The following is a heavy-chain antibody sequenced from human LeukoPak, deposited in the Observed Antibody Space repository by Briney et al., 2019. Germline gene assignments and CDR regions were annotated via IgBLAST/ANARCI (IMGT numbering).Heavy chain of an antibody. CDR2: ISYDGSNK. CDR1: GFTFSSYA. J-gene: IGHJ4*02. CDR3: ARDWDKYYYDSSGYYRGGGY. V-gene: IGHV3-30-3*01. D-gene: IGHD3-22*01. Sequence: GGSLRLSCAASGFTFSSYAMHWVRQAPGKGLEWVAVISYDGSNKYYADSVKGRFTISRDNSKNTLYLQMNSLRAEDTAVYYCARDWDKYYYDSSGYYRGGGYWGQGTLVTVSS.